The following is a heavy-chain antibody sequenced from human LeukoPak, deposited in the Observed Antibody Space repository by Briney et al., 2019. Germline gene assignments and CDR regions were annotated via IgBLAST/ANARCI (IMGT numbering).Heavy chain of an antibody. CDR1: GGSISGYF. V-gene: IGHV4-4*07. J-gene: IGHJ4*02. CDR3: AREPTSGREPTSGRPLDY. CDR2: IYSSGSN. D-gene: IGHD5-12*01. Sequence: SETLSLTCTVSGGSISGYFWSWIRRPAGKGLEWIGRIYSSGSNNYNPSLKSRVTMSLDTSKNHLSLNLSSVTAADTAVYYCAREPTSGREPTSGRPLDYWGQGTLVTVSS.